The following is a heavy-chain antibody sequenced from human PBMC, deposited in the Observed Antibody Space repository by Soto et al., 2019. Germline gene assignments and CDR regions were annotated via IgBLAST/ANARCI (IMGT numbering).Heavy chain of an antibody. Sequence: QVQLVQSGAEVKKPGASVKVSCKASAGTFDTYSIMWVRQAPGQGLEWMGRTIPAIDLINYAQKFQGRFTITVDKSTTTVYMELRSLRCEDTAIYYCARTGSFDYWGQGTLVTVSS. CDR1: AGTFDTYS. CDR2: TIPAIDLI. D-gene: IGHD3-10*01. J-gene: IGHJ4*02. CDR3: ARTGSFDY. V-gene: IGHV1-69*02.